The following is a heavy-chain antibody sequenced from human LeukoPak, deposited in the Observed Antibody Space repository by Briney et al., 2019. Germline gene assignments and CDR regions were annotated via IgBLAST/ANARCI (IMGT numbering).Heavy chain of an antibody. D-gene: IGHD3-3*01. V-gene: IGHV4-39*01. J-gene: IGHJ5*02. Sequence: SETLSLTCTVSGGSISSSSYYWGWIRQPPGKGLEWIGSIYYSGSTYYNPSLKSRVTISVDTSKNQFSLKPSSVTAADTAVYYCAGYLNPTIFGVVSWFDPWGQGTLVTVSS. CDR3: AGYLNPTIFGVVSWFDP. CDR1: GGSISSSSYY. CDR2: IYYSGST.